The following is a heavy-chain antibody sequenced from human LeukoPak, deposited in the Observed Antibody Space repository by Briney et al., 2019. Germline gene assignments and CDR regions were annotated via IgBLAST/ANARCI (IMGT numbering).Heavy chain of an antibody. Sequence: ASVKVSCKASGYTFTNYGISWVRQAPGQGLEWMGWINAYNGNTIYAQKLQGRVTMTTDTSTSTAYMELRSLRSDDTAVYYCARLAGTDMIGYFQDWGQGTQVTVSS. CDR1: GYTFTNYG. CDR2: INAYNGNT. CDR3: ARLAGTDMIGYFQD. V-gene: IGHV1-18*01. D-gene: IGHD5-18*01. J-gene: IGHJ1*01.